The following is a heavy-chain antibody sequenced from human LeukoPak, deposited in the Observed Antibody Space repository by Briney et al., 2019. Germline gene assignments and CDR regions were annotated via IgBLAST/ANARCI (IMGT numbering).Heavy chain of an antibody. CDR3: VKGLPGSGWYGDY. J-gene: IGHJ4*02. Sequence: GGSLRLSCGASGLTLSSYAMSWVRQAPGKGLEWVSAISGSGGSTYHADSVKGRFTISRDTSKNTLYLQMNSLRAEDTALYYCVKGLPGSGWYGDYWGQGTLVTVSS. CDR1: GLTLSSYA. V-gene: IGHV3-23*01. CDR2: ISGSGGST. D-gene: IGHD6-19*01.